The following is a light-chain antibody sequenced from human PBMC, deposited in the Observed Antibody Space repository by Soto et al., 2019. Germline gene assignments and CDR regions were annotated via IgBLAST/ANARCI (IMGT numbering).Light chain of an antibody. V-gene: IGKV3D-20*01. CDR1: QSVSNNY. Sequence: EIVLTQSPATLSLSPGERATLSCGASQSVSNNYLAWYQQKPGLAPRLLIYGASTRAAGIPDRFSGSGSGTDFTLTISSLEPEDSAVYYCQQRHMWPITFGQGTRLEIK. CDR3: QQRHMWPIT. J-gene: IGKJ5*01. CDR2: GAS.